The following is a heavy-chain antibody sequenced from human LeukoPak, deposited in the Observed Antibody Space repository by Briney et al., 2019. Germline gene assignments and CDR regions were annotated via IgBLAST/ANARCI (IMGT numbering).Heavy chain of an antibody. J-gene: IGHJ4*02. CDR1: GYTFTSYT. Sequence: ASVKVSCKASGYTFTSYTIHWVRQAPGQRLEWMGWINAGNGNTKYSQEFQDRVTITRDTSASTAYMELSSLRSEDMAVYYCARARLRYFDWFIDYWGQGTLVTVSS. CDR2: INAGNGNT. CDR3: ARARLRYFDWFIDY. D-gene: IGHD3-9*01. V-gene: IGHV1-3*03.